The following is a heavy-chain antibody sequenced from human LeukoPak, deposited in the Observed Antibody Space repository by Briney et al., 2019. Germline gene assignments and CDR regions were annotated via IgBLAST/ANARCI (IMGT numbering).Heavy chain of an antibody. CDR3: ATPLDYYDSSGYHQGGD. Sequence: GGSLRLSCAASGFTFSSYWMTWVRQAPGKGLEWVANIKEDGSKKNYVDSVKGRFTISRDNAKNSLYLQMNSLRAEDTAVYYCATPLDYYDSSGYHQGGDWGQGTLVTVSS. D-gene: IGHD3-22*01. CDR2: IKEDGSKK. J-gene: IGHJ4*02. V-gene: IGHV3-7*03. CDR1: GFTFSSYW.